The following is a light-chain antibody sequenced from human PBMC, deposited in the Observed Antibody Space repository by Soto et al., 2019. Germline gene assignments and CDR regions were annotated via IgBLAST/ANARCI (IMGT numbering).Light chain of an antibody. CDR3: QQYYRTPQA. Sequence: DIVMTQSPDSLAVSLGERATINCKSSQSVLYSSNNKNYLAWYQQKPGQPPKLLIYWASTRESGVPDRFSGSGSGTDCTLTSSSLQAEDGAVDYCQQYYRTPQAFGQGTKVEIK. CDR1: QSVLYSSNNKNY. CDR2: WAS. J-gene: IGKJ1*01. V-gene: IGKV4-1*01.